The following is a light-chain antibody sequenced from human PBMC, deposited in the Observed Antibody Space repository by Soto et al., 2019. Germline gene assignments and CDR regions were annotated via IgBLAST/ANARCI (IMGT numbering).Light chain of an antibody. V-gene: IGKV3-20*01. CDR1: QSVTNNY. J-gene: IGKJ5*01. CDR2: NAS. Sequence: ENVLTQSPGTLSLSPGERATLSCRASQSVTNNYLTWYQQKPGQAPRLLIYNASSRATGIPDRFSGSGSGTDFTLTINRLEPEDFAVFYCQQYGIFPITFGQGTRLEIK. CDR3: QQYGIFPIT.